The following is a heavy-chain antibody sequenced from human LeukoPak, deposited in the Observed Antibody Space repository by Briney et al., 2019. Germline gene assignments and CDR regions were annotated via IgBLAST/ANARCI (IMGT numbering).Heavy chain of an antibody. V-gene: IGHV3-30*18. D-gene: IGHD6-13*01. CDR1: GFTFSSYG. CDR3: AKDRAWRQQLVPSGMTERRVYGMDV. Sequence: QPGRSLRLSCAASGFTFSSYGMHWVRQAPGKGLEWVAVISYDGSNKYYADSVKGRFTISRDNSKNTLYLQMNSLRAEDTAVYYCAKDRAWRQQLVPSGMTERRVYGMDVWGQGTTVTVSS. CDR2: ISYDGSNK. J-gene: IGHJ6*02.